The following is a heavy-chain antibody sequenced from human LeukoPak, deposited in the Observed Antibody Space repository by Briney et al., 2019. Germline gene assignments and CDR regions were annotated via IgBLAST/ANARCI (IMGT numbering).Heavy chain of an antibody. Sequence: GGSLRLSCAASGFTFSSYWMHWVRQAPGKGLVWVSRINTDGSSTSYADSVKGRFTISRDNAKNTLCLQMNSLRAEDTAVYYCAREATIFGVASYYFDYWGQGTLVTVSS. J-gene: IGHJ4*02. CDR2: INTDGSST. D-gene: IGHD3-3*01. V-gene: IGHV3-74*01. CDR3: AREATIFGVASYYFDY. CDR1: GFTFSSYW.